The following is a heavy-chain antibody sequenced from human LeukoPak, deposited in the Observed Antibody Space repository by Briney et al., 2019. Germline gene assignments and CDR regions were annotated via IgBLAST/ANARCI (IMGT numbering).Heavy chain of an antibody. CDR2: ISGSGGST. V-gene: IGHV3-23*01. CDR1: GFTFSSYA. Sequence: GGSLRLSCAASGFTFSSYAMSWVRQAPGKGLEWVSAISGSGGSTYYADSVKGRFTISRDNSKNTLYLQMNSLRAEDTAVYYCAKRGQDCSSTSCYYMDVWGKGTTVTVSS. CDR3: AKRGQDCSSTSCYYMDV. D-gene: IGHD2-2*01. J-gene: IGHJ6*03.